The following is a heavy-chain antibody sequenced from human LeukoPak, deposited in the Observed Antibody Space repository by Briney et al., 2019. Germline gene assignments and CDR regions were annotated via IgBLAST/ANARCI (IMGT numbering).Heavy chain of an antibody. CDR1: GFTFSSYG. J-gene: IGHJ4*02. V-gene: IGHV3-30*18. D-gene: IGHD3-22*01. Sequence: PGRSPRLSCAASGFTFSSYGMHWVRQAPGKGLEWVAVISYDGSNKYYADSVKGRFTISRDNSKNTLYLQMNSLRAEDTAVYYCAKGGRYYDSSGYLPNYYFDYWGQGTLVTVSS. CDR3: AKGGRYYDSSGYLPNYYFDY. CDR2: ISYDGSNK.